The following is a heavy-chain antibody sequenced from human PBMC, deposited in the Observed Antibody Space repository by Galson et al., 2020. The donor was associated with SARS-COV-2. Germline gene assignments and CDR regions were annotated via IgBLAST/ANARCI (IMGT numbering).Heavy chain of an antibody. CDR2: IRSRTNNYAP. V-gene: IGHV3-73*01. CDR3: TTIND. Sequence: QLGESLKISCVASGFTFSGAVIHWVRQAPGKGLEWVGRIRSRTNNYAPGYAASVKGRFIISRDDSKKTAYLQMNSLKTEDTAVYYCTTINDWGQGTLVTVSS. CDR1: GFTFSGAV. J-gene: IGHJ4*02.